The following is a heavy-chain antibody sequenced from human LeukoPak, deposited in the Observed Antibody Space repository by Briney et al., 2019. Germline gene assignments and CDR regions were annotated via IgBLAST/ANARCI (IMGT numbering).Heavy chain of an antibody. J-gene: IGHJ6*02. CDR3: AREKMAADIVVVPAAKWLPYYGMDV. Sequence: PGGSLRLSCAASGFTFSSYWMHWVRQAPGKGLVWVSRINSDGSSTSYADSVKGRFTISRDNAKSTLYLQMNSLRAEDTAVYYCAREKMAADIVVVPAAKWLPYYGMDVWGQGTTVTVSS. D-gene: IGHD2-2*01. V-gene: IGHV3-74*01. CDR1: GFTFSSYW. CDR2: INSDGSST.